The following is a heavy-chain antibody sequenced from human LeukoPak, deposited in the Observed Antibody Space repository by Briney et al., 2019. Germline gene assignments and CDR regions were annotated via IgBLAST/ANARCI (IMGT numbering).Heavy chain of an antibody. CDR1: GFTVSNNY. CDR3: AKYCDSSGSTPGGMDV. Sequence: PGGSLRLSCAASGFTVSNNYMSWVRQAPGKGPEWVSVIYSGGNTHYADSVKGRFTISRDNSKNTLYLQMNSLRAEDTAVYYCAKYCDSSGSTPGGMDVWGQGTTVTVSS. V-gene: IGHV3-53*01. D-gene: IGHD3-22*01. CDR2: IYSGGNT. J-gene: IGHJ6*02.